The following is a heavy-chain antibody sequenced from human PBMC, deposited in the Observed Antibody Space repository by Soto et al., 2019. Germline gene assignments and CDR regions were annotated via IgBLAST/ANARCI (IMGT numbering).Heavy chain of an antibody. Sequence: TLSLTFTVSGGSISSGGHYWSGIRHHPGRGLEWIGYIYYYGSAYYNPSLKSRVTMSVDTSKNHFSLRLSSVTAADTAVYYCARDSQKSSRWNSEGAFDIWGQGTMVTVSS. D-gene: IGHD6-13*01. CDR1: GGSISSGGHY. V-gene: IGHV4-31*03. CDR3: ARDSQKSSRWNSEGAFDI. CDR2: IYYYGSA. J-gene: IGHJ3*02.